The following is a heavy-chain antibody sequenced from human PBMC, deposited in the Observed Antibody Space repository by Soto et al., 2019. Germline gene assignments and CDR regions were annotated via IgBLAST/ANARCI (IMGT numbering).Heavy chain of an antibody. CDR2: IYWDDDK. D-gene: IGHD7-27*01. CDR3: AHRGYMSGNWDQGYLDY. V-gene: IGHV2-5*02. Sequence: QITLKESGPPRVKPTQTLTLTCNFSGFSLSTSGVGVAWLRQPPGKALEWLAVIYWDDDKRYSPSLKNRLTFYKDTSKNQVVLTMTSMDPADTATYFCAHRGYMSGNWDQGYLDYWGPGILIAVSS. J-gene: IGHJ4*02. CDR1: GFSLSTSGVG.